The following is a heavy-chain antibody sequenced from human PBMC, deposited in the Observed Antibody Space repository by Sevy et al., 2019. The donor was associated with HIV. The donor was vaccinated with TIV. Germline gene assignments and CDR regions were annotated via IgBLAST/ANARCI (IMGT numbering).Heavy chain of an antibody. CDR2: ITGSGDST. D-gene: IGHD1-26*01. CDR3: ASHGGSYPRHYIDY. J-gene: IGHJ4*02. V-gene: IGHV3-23*01. CDR1: GFTFNTYA. Sequence: GGSLRLSCAASGFTFNTYAMSWVRQAPGRGVEWVSGITGSGDSTCYVDSVKGQFTISRDNSKDTLYLQMNSLRAEDTAVYYCASHGGSYPRHYIDYWGQGTLVTVSS.